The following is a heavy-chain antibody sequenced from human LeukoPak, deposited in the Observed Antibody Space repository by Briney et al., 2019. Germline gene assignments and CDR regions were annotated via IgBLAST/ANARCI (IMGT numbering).Heavy chain of an antibody. J-gene: IGHJ5*02. CDR1: GFTFSSYW. CDR2: IKSDGSSK. D-gene: IGHD3-10*01. Sequence: GGXXRLSCSASGFTFSSYWMHWVRQVPGKGLVWVSRIKSDGSSKNYADSVKGGSTISRENVKKMLYLHMNSLRVEDTAVYYCAREVYYGSGNWFDRWGQGTLVTVSS. CDR3: AREVYYGSGNWFDR. V-gene: IGHV3-74*01.